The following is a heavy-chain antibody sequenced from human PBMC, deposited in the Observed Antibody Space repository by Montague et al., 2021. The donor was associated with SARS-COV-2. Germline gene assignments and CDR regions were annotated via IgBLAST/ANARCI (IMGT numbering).Heavy chain of an antibody. CDR2: IYHSGGA. CDR3: ARRGTGNYEILDY. CDR1: GGSIRSYY. V-gene: IGHV4-59*01. D-gene: IGHD3-3*01. Sequence: SETLSLTCTISGGSIRSYYWTWIRQLPGKELEWIGSIYHSGGARYNPSLKSRVSISIDASKNQFSLRVTSVTAADTAVYFCARRGTGNYEILDYWGQGILVTVSS. J-gene: IGHJ4*02.